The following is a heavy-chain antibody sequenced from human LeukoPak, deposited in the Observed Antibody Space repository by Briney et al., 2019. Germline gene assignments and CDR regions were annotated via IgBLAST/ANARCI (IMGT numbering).Heavy chain of an antibody. CDR1: GFIFSSYW. Sequence: QTGGSLRLSCAASGFIFSSYWMHWVRQAPGKGLVWVSRINSDGSSTTYADSVKGRFTISRDNAKNTLYLQMNSLRAEDTAVYYCSRSSGYDRYFDYWGQGTLVTVSS. CDR3: SRSSGYDRYFDY. J-gene: IGHJ4*02. V-gene: IGHV3-74*01. D-gene: IGHD5-12*01. CDR2: INSDGSST.